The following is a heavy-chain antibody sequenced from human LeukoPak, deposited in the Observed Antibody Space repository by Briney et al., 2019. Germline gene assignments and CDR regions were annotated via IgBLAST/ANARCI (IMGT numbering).Heavy chain of an antibody. Sequence: PGRSLRLSCAASGFTFDDYAVHWVRQAPGKGLEWVSGISWNSGSIGYADSVKGRFTISRDNAKNSLYLQMNSLRAEDTALYYCAKAEQQLVLFDAFDIWGQGTMVTVSS. J-gene: IGHJ3*02. D-gene: IGHD6-13*01. CDR3: AKAEQQLVLFDAFDI. CDR2: ISWNSGSI. V-gene: IGHV3-9*01. CDR1: GFTFDDYA.